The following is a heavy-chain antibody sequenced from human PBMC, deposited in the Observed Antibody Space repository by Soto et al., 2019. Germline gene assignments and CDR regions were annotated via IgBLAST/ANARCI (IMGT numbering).Heavy chain of an antibody. D-gene: IGHD2-2*02. CDR2: ISYDGSDK. CDR1: GFTFNTYG. V-gene: IGHV3-30*18. J-gene: IGHJ4*02. CDR3: AKSPIFYCSSPSCYKFYFDF. Sequence: GGSLRLSCAASGFTFNTYGMHWLRQAPGKGLEWVAVISYDGSDKYYADSVKGRFIISRDNSKNTLYLQMNSLRAEDTAIYYCAKSPIFYCSSPSCYKFYFDFWGQGALVTVSS.